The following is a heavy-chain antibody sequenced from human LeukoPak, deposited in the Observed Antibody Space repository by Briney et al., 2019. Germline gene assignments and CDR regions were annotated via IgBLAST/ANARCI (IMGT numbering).Heavy chain of an antibody. Sequence: ASVKVSCKPSGYTFTGYCLNWVRQAPGQGLEWMGWINPNSGRTKFAQKFQGRVTMTRDTSISTAYMELSRLRSDDTAVYYCARDKSGNSGWYSYFDYWGQGTLVTVSS. J-gene: IGHJ4*02. CDR2: INPNSGRT. D-gene: IGHD6-19*01. CDR1: GYTFTGYC. CDR3: ARDKSGNSGWYSYFDY. V-gene: IGHV1-2*02.